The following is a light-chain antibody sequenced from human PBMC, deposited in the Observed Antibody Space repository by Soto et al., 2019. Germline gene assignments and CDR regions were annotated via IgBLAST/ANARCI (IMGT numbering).Light chain of an antibody. CDR1: SSDVGSYNY. J-gene: IGLJ1*01. Sequence: QSVLTQPPSASGSPGQSVTISCTGTSSDVGSYNYVSWYQQHPSKAPKLMIYEVSKRPSGVPDRFSGSKSGNTASLTVSGLQAEDEADYYCGSYAGSITVFGTGTKVTVL. CDR3: GSYAGSITV. CDR2: EVS. V-gene: IGLV2-8*01.